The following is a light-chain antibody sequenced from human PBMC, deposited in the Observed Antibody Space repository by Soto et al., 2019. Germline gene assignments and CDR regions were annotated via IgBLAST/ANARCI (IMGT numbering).Light chain of an antibody. CDR3: AALDDSLSGVV. CDR1: SSNIGSNY. Sequence: QLVLTQPPSASGTPGQRVTISCSGSSSNIGSNYVYWYQQLPGTAPKLLIYSNNQRPSGVPDRFSGSKSGTSASLAISGLRSEDEADYYCAALDDSLSGVVFGGGTKLTVL. CDR2: SNN. V-gene: IGLV1-47*02. J-gene: IGLJ2*01.